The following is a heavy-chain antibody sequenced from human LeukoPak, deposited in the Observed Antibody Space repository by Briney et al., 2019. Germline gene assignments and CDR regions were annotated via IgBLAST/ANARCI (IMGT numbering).Heavy chain of an antibody. V-gene: IGHV3-21*01. J-gene: IGHJ5*02. CDR1: GFTFSSYS. D-gene: IGHD2-2*01. CDR2: ISSSSSYI. CDR3: ASHHRQDIVVVPAAGFDP. Sequence: PGGSLRLSCAASGFTFSSYSMNWVRPAPGKGLEWVSSISSSSSYIYYADSVKGRFTISRDNAKNSLYLQMDSLRAEDTAVYYGASHHRQDIVVVPAAGFDPWGERTLVTVSS.